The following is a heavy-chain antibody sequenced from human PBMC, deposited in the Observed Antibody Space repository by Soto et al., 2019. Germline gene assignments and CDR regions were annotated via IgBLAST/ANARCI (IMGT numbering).Heavy chain of an antibody. CDR1: GFTFSSYD. CDR2: ISSNGGPT. Sequence: EVQLAESGGGMVQPGGSLRLSCVASGFTFSSYDMHWFRQAPGKGIEYVSSISSNGGPTNYGNSVKGRFTISRDNTKNTLYLQMGSRRAEDMTVYYCVRRVSGNYDYWGQGTLVTVSS. J-gene: IGHJ4*02. D-gene: IGHD1-7*01. V-gene: IGHV3-64*01. CDR3: VRRVSGNYDY.